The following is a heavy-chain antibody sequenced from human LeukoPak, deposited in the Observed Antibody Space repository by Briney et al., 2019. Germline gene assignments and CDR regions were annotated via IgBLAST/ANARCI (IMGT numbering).Heavy chain of an antibody. D-gene: IGHD2-8*01. Sequence: SETLSLTCAVYGGSFSGYYWSWVRQPPGKGLEWIGEINHSGSTNYNPSLKSRVTISVDTSKNQFSLKLSSVTAADTAVYYCARSMLHYYYYGMDVWGQGTTVTVSS. CDR3: ARSMLHYYYYGMDV. V-gene: IGHV4-34*01. CDR1: GGSFSGYY. J-gene: IGHJ6*02. CDR2: INHSGST.